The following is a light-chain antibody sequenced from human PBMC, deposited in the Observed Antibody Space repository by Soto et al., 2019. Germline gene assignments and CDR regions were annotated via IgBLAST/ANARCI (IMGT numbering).Light chain of an antibody. V-gene: IGKV1-12*01. CDR1: QGISTW. Sequence: DIQMTQSPSSVPASVGDRVTITCRASQGISTWFAWYQQKPGMAPKLLSLAASSLESGVPSSIVDCGSGTEFTLTISSLQPEDFATYYCQQAYSFPCTFGGGTKVDIK. CDR2: AAS. CDR3: QQAYSFPCT. J-gene: IGKJ4*02.